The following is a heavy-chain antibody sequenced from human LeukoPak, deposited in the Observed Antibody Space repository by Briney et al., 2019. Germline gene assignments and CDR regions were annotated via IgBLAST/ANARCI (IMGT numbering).Heavy chain of an antibody. CDR1: GFTVSSNY. CDR2: IYSGGST. J-gene: IGHJ4*02. Sequence: LTGGSLRLSCAASGFTVSSNYMSWVRQAPGKGLEWVSVIYSGGSTYYADSVKGRFTTSRDNSKNTLYLQMNSLRAEDTAVYYCAREYSSSWFPTRYFDYWGQGTLVTVSS. V-gene: IGHV3-53*01. D-gene: IGHD6-13*01. CDR3: AREYSSSWFPTRYFDY.